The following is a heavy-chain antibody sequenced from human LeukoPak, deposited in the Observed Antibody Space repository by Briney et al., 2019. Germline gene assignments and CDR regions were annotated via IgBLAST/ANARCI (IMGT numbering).Heavy chain of an antibody. Sequence: GGSLRLSCAASGFTFSDYGIHWVRQAPGKGLEWVAFITYDGKNKYYADSVQGRITISRDTSKNTVYLQMNSLRAEDTAVYYCAGKQYSTSSSILGAFDIWGQGTMVTVSS. CDR1: GFTFSDYG. J-gene: IGHJ3*02. V-gene: IGHV3-30*02. CDR3: AGKQYSTSSSILGAFDI. CDR2: ITYDGKNK. D-gene: IGHD6-6*01.